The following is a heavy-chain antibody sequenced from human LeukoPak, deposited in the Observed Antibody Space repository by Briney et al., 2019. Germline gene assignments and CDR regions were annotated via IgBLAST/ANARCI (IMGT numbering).Heavy chain of an antibody. J-gene: IGHJ6*03. CDR3: ARGGSYYDFWSGYYDYYYYMDV. V-gene: IGHV4-59*01. D-gene: IGHD3-3*01. CDR1: GGSISSYY. CDR2: IYYSGST. Sequence: SETLSLTCTASGGSISSYYWSWIRQPPGKGLEWIGYIYYSGSTNHNPSLRSRVTISVDTSKNQFSLRLTSVTAADTAVYYCARGGSYYDFWSGYYDYYYYMDVWGKGTTVTVSS.